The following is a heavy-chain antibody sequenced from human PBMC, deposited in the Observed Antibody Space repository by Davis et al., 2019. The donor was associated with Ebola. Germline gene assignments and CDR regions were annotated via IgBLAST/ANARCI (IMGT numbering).Heavy chain of an antibody. Sequence: AASVKVSCKASGYTFTNYYMHWVRQPPGQGLEWMGMINPNDGRTIYAQKFQGRVTVTRDTSTTTVYMDLRSLRSDDTAVYYCARAVRFLEWYGMDVWGQGTTVTVSS. CDR1: GYTFTNYY. CDR2: INPNDGRT. D-gene: IGHD3-3*01. J-gene: IGHJ6*02. V-gene: IGHV1-46*01. CDR3: ARAVRFLEWYGMDV.